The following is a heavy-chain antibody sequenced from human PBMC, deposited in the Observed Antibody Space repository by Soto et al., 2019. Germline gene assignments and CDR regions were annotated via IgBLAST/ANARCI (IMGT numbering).Heavy chain of an antibody. Sequence: QVQLVQSGAEVKKPGASVKVSCKTSGYTFSGYYIHWVRQAPGQGLEWMGWINPSGGGTNYAQKFQGWVTMTRDTSISTAFMEVTTLKSDDTAVYYCTRGSPTTTPFDYWGQGTLVTVSS. J-gene: IGHJ4*02. V-gene: IGHV1-2*04. CDR2: INPSGGGT. D-gene: IGHD4-17*01. CDR1: GYTFSGYY. CDR3: TRGSPTTTPFDY.